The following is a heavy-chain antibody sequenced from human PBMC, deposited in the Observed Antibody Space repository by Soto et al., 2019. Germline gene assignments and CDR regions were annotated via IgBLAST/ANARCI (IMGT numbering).Heavy chain of an antibody. CDR3: AGGDYYDSLTGYYG. V-gene: IGHV1-69*06. CDR1: GGTFSSYA. D-gene: IGHD3-9*01. CDR2: IIPICGTA. Sequence: QVQLVQSGAEVTKPGSSVKVSCKASGGTFSSYAISWVRQAPGQVLEWMGGIIPICGTANYAQKFQGRVTITADKSTSTAYMELSSLRSEDTAVYYCAGGDYYDSLTGYYGWGQGTLVTVSS. J-gene: IGHJ4*02.